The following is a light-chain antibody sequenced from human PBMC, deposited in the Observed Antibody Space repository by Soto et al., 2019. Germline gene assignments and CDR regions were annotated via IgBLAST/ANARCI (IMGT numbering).Light chain of an antibody. CDR2: LEGSGSY. CDR1: SGHSSYI. V-gene: IGLV4-60*02. CDR3: ETWDSNPRV. J-gene: IGLJ1*01. Sequence: QSVLTQSSSASASLGSSVMLTCTLSSGHSSYIIAWHQQQPGKAPRYLMKLEGSGSYNKGSGVPDRFSGSSSGADRYLTISNLQFEDEADYYCETWDSNPRVFGTGTKVTVL.